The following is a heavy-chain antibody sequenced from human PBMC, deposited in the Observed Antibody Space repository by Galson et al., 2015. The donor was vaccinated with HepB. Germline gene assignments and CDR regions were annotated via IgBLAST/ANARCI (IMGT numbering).Heavy chain of an antibody. Sequence: SLRLSCAGSGFTLSDSVMHWVRQAPGKGLEYVSAISTNGHDIQYANSVKGRFSIFRDIPKNSLYLQMGSLREEDTAIYYCVKGKGWLLPDHWGQGTLVIVSS. J-gene: IGHJ5*02. CDR1: GFTLSDSV. CDR3: VKGKGWLLPDH. CDR2: ISTNGHDI. D-gene: IGHD2-15*01. V-gene: IGHV3-64D*08.